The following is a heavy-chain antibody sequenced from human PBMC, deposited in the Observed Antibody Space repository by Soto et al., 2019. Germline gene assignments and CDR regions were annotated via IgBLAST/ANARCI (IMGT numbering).Heavy chain of an antibody. D-gene: IGHD3-9*01. Sequence: LSLTCTVSGGSTRNYFWSWIRQPPGKGLEWIGCIYYSGTTNYNSSLKSRVTISLDTSKNQFSLRLRSVTAADTAVYYCARYVNPYDTAVWFDPWGQGTLVTVSS. CDR1: GGSTRNYF. CDR2: IYYSGTT. J-gene: IGHJ5*02. CDR3: ARYVNPYDTAVWFDP. V-gene: IGHV4-59*01.